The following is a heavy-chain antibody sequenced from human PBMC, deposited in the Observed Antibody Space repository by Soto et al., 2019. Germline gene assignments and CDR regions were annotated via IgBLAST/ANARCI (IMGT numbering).Heavy chain of an antibody. CDR2: ISSSSGTI. D-gene: IGHD3-10*01. CDR1: GFTFSVYS. Sequence: PGGSLRLSCAASGFTFSVYSMNWVRQAPGKGLEWLSYISSSSGTIYYTDSVKGRFTISRDNARNSLYLQMNSLRAEDTAVYYCARSTMVARYYYYGMDVWGQGTTVTVSS. V-gene: IGHV3-48*01. CDR3: ARSTMVARYYYYGMDV. J-gene: IGHJ6*02.